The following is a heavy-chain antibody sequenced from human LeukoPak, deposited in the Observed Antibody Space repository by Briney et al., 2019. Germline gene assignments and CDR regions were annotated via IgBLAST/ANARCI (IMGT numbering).Heavy chain of an antibody. V-gene: IGHV3-30*02. Sequence: GGSLRLSCAASGFTFSSYGMHWVRQAPGKGLEWVAFIRYDGSNKYYADSVKGRFTISRDNAKNSLYLQMNSLRAEDTAVYYCARDGMITFGGVIVLLDAFDIWGQGTMVTVSS. CDR1: GFTFSSYG. CDR2: IRYDGSNK. CDR3: ARDGMITFGGVIVLLDAFDI. J-gene: IGHJ3*02. D-gene: IGHD3-16*02.